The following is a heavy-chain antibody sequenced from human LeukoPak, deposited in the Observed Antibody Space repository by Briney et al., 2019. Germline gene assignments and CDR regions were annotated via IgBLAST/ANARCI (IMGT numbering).Heavy chain of an antibody. J-gene: IGHJ3*02. V-gene: IGHV1-18*01. CDR1: GYNFNTYG. CDR2: ISGNNGNT. D-gene: IGHD4-23*01. CDR3: ARETYGFNSFAFDI. Sequence: GASVKVSCKASGYNFNTYGLSWVRQAPGQGLEWMGWISGNNGNTNYAEKFQGRVTVTTDTSTNTAHLEVRSLRSDDTAVYYCARETYGFNSFAFDIWGQGTMVTVSS.